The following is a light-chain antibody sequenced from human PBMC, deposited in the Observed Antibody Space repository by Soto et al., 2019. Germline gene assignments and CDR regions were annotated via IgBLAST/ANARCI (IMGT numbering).Light chain of an antibody. CDR1: RGIRSY. CDR2: AAS. V-gene: IGKV1-39*01. CDR3: QQSYSTPRT. J-gene: IGKJ4*01. Sequence: DIQMTQSPSSLSASLGDRSTFTSRPSRGIRSYLNWYQQKPGKAPKLLIYAASSLQSGVPSRFSGSGSGTDFTLTISSLQPEDFATYYCQQSYSTPRTFGGGTKVEIK.